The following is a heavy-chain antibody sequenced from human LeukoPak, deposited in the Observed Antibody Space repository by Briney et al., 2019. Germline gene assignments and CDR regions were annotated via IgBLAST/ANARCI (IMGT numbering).Heavy chain of an antibody. CDR2: IPYTGST. CDR1: GGSISSYY. V-gene: IGHV4-59*01. J-gene: IGHJ4*02. D-gene: IGHD3-16*01. Sequence: SETLSLTSIISGGSISSYYWSWMRQSPEDGLEWNGYIPYTGSTAYDPSLKSRVTFPVANSRNQFSLRLNSVAAADTAVYYSARSYSFEYVWEYWGQGTPVSVSS. CDR3: ARSYSFEYVWEY.